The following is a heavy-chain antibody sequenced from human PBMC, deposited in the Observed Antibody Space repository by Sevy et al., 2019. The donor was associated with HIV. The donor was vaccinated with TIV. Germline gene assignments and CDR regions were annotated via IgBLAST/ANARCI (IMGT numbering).Heavy chain of an antibody. D-gene: IGHD6-19*01. V-gene: IGHV3-49*03. J-gene: IGHJ4*02. CDR3: SRYGAAVAGLYFDY. Sequence: GGSLRLSCTTSGFIFGDFALSCFRQAPGKGLEWIGFIRSKAYGGTADFAASVKGRFAISRDESISIAFLQMNSLRIERTGQSYCSRYGAAVAGLYFDYWGQGTRVTVSS. CDR2: IRSKAYGGTA. CDR1: GFIFGDFA.